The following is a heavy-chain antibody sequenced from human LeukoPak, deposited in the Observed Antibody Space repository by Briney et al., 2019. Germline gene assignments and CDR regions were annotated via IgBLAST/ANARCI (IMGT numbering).Heavy chain of an antibody. Sequence: SETLSLTCPVSGGSISSGVYYWSWIRQHPGKGLEWIGYIYYSGSTYYNPSLKSRVTISVDTSKNQFSLKLSSVTAADTAVYYCARGVRWLQLSYFDYWGQGTLVTVSS. V-gene: IGHV4-31*03. CDR3: ARGVRWLQLSYFDY. CDR1: GGSISSGVYY. J-gene: IGHJ4*02. CDR2: IYYSGST. D-gene: IGHD5-24*01.